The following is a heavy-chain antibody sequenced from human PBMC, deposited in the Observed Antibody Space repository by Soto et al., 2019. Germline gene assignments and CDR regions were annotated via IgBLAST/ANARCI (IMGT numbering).Heavy chain of an antibody. J-gene: IGHJ4*02. D-gene: IGHD7-27*01. CDR2: IYYNGNT. CDR1: GGYISNHY. CDR3: TRANWYYEY. Sequence: QVQLQESGPGLVKPSETLSLTCSVSGGYISNHYWSWIRQPPGKGLEWIGYIYYNGNTNYNPSLKSRVNMSVDTSRNQISLKLTTVTAADTAVYYCTRANWYYEYWGQGTLVTVSS. V-gene: IGHV4-59*11.